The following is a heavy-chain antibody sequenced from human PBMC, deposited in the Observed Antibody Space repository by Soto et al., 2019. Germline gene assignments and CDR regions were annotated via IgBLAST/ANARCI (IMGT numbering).Heavy chain of an antibody. J-gene: IGHJ6*02. V-gene: IGHV6-1*01. D-gene: IGHD3-3*01. Sequence: SQTLSLTCAISGDSVSSNSAAWNWIRQSPSRGLEWLGRTYYRSKWYNDYAISVKSRITINPDTSKNQFSLQLNSVTPEDTAVYYCAREKAGVTIFEWQIYGMDVWGQGTTVTVSS. CDR1: GDSVSSNSAA. CDR2: TYYRSKWYN. CDR3: AREKAGVTIFEWQIYGMDV.